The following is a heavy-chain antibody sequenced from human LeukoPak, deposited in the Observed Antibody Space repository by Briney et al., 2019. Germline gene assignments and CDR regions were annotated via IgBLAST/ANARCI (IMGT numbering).Heavy chain of an antibody. CDR3: AKKAAAGPLDNWFDP. D-gene: IGHD6-13*01. J-gene: IGHJ5*02. CDR1: GFTFSSYW. V-gene: IGHV3-7*01. Sequence: GGSLRLSCAASGFTFSSYWMSWVRQAPGKGLEWVANIKQDGSEKYYVDSVKGRFTISRDNAKNSLYLQMNSLRAEDTAVYYCAKKAAAGPLDNWFDPWGQGTLVTVSS. CDR2: IKQDGSEK.